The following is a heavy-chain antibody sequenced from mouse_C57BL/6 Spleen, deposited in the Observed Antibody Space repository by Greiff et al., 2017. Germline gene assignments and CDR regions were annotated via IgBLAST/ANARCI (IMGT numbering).Heavy chain of an antibody. CDR1: GFTFSSYA. V-gene: IGHV5-9-1*02. Sequence: EVQLVESGEGLVKPGGSLKLSCAASGFTFSSYAMSWVRQTPEKRLEWVAYISSGGDYIYYADTVKGRFTISRDNARNTLYLQMSSLKSEDTAMYYCTRDYYYGSSSPYYFDYWGQGTTLTVSS. J-gene: IGHJ2*01. CDR2: ISSGGDYI. CDR3: TRDYYYGSSSPYYFDY. D-gene: IGHD1-1*01.